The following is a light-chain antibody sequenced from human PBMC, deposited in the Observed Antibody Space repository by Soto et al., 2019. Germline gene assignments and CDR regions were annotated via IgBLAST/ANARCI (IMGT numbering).Light chain of an antibody. Sequence: NFMLTQPHSMSASPGKTVTISCTRSSCSIASNYVQWYQQRPGSSPTTVIYDDNERPSGVPDRFSGSLDSPSNSASLTISGLRTEDEADYYCQSYHSSNLWVFGGGTKLTVL. V-gene: IGLV6-57*01. J-gene: IGLJ3*02. CDR3: QSYHSSNLWV. CDR2: DDN. CDR1: SCSIASNY.